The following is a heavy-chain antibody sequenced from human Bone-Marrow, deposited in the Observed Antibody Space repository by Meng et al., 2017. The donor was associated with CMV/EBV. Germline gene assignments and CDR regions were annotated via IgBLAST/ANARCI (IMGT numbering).Heavy chain of an antibody. J-gene: IGHJ4*02. Sequence: GESLKISCAASGFTFSSYGMNWVRQAPGKGLEWVSSISSSSSYIYYADSVKGRFTISRDNAKNSMYLQMNSLRAEDTAVYYCASSRGYSNYLTDYWGQGKLVTVSS. CDR2: ISSSSSYI. CDR1: GFTFSSYG. CDR3: ASSRGYSNYLTDY. D-gene: IGHD4-11*01. V-gene: IGHV3-21*04.